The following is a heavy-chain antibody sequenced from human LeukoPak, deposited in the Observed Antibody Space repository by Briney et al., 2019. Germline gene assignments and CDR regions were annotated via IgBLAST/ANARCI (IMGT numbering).Heavy chain of an antibody. CDR2: IYSGGST. J-gene: IGHJ4*02. V-gene: IGHV3-53*05. Sequence: GGSLRLSCAASGFTVSSNYMSWVRQAPGKGLEWVSVIYSGGSTYYADSVKGRFTISRDNSKNTLYLQMNSLRAEDTAVFYCAKVSGFKITFGGVIDWGQGTPVTVSS. CDR3: AKVSGFKITFGGVID. CDR1: GFTVSSNY. D-gene: IGHD3-16*02.